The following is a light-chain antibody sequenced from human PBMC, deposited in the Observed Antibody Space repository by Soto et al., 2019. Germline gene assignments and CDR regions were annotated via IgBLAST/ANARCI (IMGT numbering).Light chain of an antibody. CDR1: SSDVGGYKY. CDR3: SSCTSSSTHVV. J-gene: IGLJ2*01. CDR2: DVS. Sequence: QSALTQPASVSGSPGQSITISCTGTSSDVGGYKYVSWYQQPPGKAPKLMIYDVSNRPSGVSNRFSGSKSGSTASLTISGLQDEDEADYYCSSCTSSSTHVVFGGGTKVTVL. V-gene: IGLV2-14*01.